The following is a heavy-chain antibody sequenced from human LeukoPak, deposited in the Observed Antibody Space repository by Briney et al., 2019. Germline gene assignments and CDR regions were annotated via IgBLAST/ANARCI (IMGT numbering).Heavy chain of an antibody. CDR3: ARELASYDSSGYPSY. D-gene: IGHD3-22*01. Sequence: PGGSLRLSCAASGFTFSSYSVNWVRQAPGKGLEWVSSISSSSSYIYYADSVKGRFTISRDNAKNSLYLQMNSLRAEDTAVYYCARELASYDSSGYPSYWGQGTLVTVSS. CDR2: ISSSSSYI. CDR1: GFTFSSYS. V-gene: IGHV3-21*01. J-gene: IGHJ4*02.